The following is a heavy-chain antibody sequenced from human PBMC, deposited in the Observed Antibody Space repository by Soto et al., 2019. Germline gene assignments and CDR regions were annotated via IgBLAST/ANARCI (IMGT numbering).Heavy chain of an antibody. D-gene: IGHD6-19*01. CDR3: AVGVAGVAIGYGLDI. CDR2: MNPNNGDT. CDR1: TGYI. V-gene: IGHV1-8*01. Sequence: TGYISDCARSANGQGLEWMGWMNPNNGDTGYARKFQGRVTMTRNTSIRTAYMELSSLRSEDTAVYYCAVGVAGVAIGYGLDISGQGTMVT. J-gene: IGHJ3*02.